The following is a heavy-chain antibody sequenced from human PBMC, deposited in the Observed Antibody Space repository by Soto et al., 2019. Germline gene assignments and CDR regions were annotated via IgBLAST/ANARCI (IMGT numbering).Heavy chain of an antibody. CDR2: LYYSEAT. Sequence: ASETLSLTCTVSGDSVSRSSYYWGWIRQPPGRGLEWIGSLYYSEATYYNPSLKSRVTISVDTSKNQFSLKLNSVTAADTAVYYCASGLGWFDPWGQGPLVTVSS. V-gene: IGHV4-39*01. J-gene: IGHJ5*02. CDR1: GDSVSRSSYY. CDR3: ASGLGWFDP.